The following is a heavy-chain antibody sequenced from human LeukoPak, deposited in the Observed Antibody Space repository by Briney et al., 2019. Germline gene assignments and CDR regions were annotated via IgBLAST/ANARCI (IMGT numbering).Heavy chain of an antibody. D-gene: IGHD2-2*01. Sequence: ASVKVSCKASGGTFISYAISWVRQAPGQGLGWMGGIIPIFGTANYAQKFQGRVTITTDESTSTAYMELSSLRSEDTAVYYCAREDYCSSTSCYGSWFDPWGQGTLVTVSS. V-gene: IGHV1-69*05. CDR1: GGTFISYA. CDR3: AREDYCSSTSCYGSWFDP. J-gene: IGHJ5*02. CDR2: IIPIFGTA.